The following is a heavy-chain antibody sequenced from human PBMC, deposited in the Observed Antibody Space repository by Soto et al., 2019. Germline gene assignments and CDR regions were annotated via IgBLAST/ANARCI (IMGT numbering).Heavy chain of an antibody. D-gene: IGHD6-13*01. Sequence: PGGALRLSRAGSGFTFSSYGMHWVRPAPGKGLGGVAVIWYDGSNKYYADSVKGRFTISRDNSKNTLYLQMNSLRAEDTAVYYCARGLSTPYSSSWHAVHETDYWGQGTLVTVSS. V-gene: IGHV3-33*01. CDR3: ARGLSTPYSSSWHAVHETDY. J-gene: IGHJ4*02. CDR1: GFTFSSYG. CDR2: IWYDGSNK.